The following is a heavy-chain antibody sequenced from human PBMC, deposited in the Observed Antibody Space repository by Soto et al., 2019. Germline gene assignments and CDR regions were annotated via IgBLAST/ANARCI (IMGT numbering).Heavy chain of an antibody. Sequence: GGSLRLSCAASGFTVSSYAMHWVRQAPGKGLEYVSAISSNGGSTYYANSVKGRFTISRDNSKNTLYLQMGSLRAEDMAVYYCARKVLSGPYYDFWSGYAYWGQGPLVTVSS. CDR3: ARKVLSGPYYDFWSGYAY. D-gene: IGHD3-3*01. CDR2: ISSNGGST. J-gene: IGHJ4*02. CDR1: GFTVSSYA. V-gene: IGHV3-64*01.